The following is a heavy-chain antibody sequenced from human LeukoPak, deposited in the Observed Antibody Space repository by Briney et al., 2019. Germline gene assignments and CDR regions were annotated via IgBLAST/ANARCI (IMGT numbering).Heavy chain of an antibody. CDR3: ARVAVAGKRKNDY. V-gene: IGHV4-39*01. CDR2: IYYSGST. D-gene: IGHD6-19*01. J-gene: IGHJ4*02. CDR1: GGSISSSSYY. Sequence: PSETLSLTCTVSGGSISSSSYYWGWIRQPPGTGLEWIGSIYYSGSTYYNPSLKSRVTISVDTSKIQFCLKLSSVTTADTAVYYCARVAVAGKRKNDYWGQGTLVTVSS.